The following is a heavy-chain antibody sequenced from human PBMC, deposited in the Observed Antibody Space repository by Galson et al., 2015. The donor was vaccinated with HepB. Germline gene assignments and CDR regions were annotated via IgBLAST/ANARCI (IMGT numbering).Heavy chain of an antibody. CDR2: ISYDGSNK. CDR1: GFTFSSYA. Sequence: SLRLSCAASGFTFSSYAMHWVRQAPGKGLEWVAVISYDGSNKYYADSVKGRYTISRDNSKNTLYLQMNSLRAEDTAVYYCARQTSVDGAAHPSFDYWGQGTLVTVSS. J-gene: IGHJ4*02. CDR3: ARQTSVDGAAHPSFDY. V-gene: IGHV3-30-3*01. D-gene: IGHD4/OR15-4a*01.